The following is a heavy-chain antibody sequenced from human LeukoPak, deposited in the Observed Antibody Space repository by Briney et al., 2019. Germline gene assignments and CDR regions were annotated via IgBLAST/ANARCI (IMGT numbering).Heavy chain of an antibody. Sequence: SVKVSCKASGGTFSSYAISWVRQAPGQGFEWMGGIIPIFGTANYAQKFQGRVTITADESTSTAYMELSSLRSEDTAVYYCARVEYYDFWSGYYTGVGAFDIWGQGTMVTASS. CDR1: GGTFSSYA. D-gene: IGHD3-3*01. CDR2: IIPIFGTA. J-gene: IGHJ3*02. V-gene: IGHV1-69*13. CDR3: ARVEYYDFWSGYYTGVGAFDI.